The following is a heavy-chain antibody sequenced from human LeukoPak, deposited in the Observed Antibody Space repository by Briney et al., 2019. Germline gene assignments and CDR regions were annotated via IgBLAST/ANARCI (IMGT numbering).Heavy chain of an antibody. Sequence: KVSCKGSGYTFTSYWIGWVRQMPGKGLEWMGIIHPGDSNNRYGPSFQGQVTISADKSIGTAYLQWSSLKASDTAVYYCARQTPGQYGMDVWGQGTTVTVSS. CDR2: IHPGDSNN. CDR1: GYTFTSYW. J-gene: IGHJ6*02. V-gene: IGHV5-51*01. CDR3: ARQTPGQYGMDV.